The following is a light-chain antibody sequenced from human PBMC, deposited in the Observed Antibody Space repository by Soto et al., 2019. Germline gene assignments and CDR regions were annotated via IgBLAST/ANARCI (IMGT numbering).Light chain of an antibody. J-gene: IGKJ1*01. CDR1: QSVDTTF. V-gene: IGKV3-20*01. CDR3: QQYMSSVT. CDR2: GAS. Sequence: EIVLTQSPGSLSLSPGQRATLSCRASQSVDTTFFAWYQKKPGQAPRLLIYGASKRATVIPDRFSGSGSGTDFTLIISRLEPEDFAVYYCQQYMSSVTFGQGTKVEIQ.